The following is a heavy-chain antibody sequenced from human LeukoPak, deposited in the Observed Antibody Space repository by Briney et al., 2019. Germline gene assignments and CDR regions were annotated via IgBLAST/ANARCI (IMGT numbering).Heavy chain of an antibody. V-gene: IGHV3-66*01. CDR2: IYSGGST. CDR1: GFTVSSNY. Sequence: GGSLRLSCAASGFTVSSNYMSWVRQAPGKGLEWVSVIYSGGSTYYADSVKGRFTISRDNSKNTLYLQMNSLRAEDTAVYYCASTGYSPLYYYYYYGMDVWGQGTTVTVSS. CDR3: ASTGYSPLYYYYYYGMDV. D-gene: IGHD1-26*01. J-gene: IGHJ6*02.